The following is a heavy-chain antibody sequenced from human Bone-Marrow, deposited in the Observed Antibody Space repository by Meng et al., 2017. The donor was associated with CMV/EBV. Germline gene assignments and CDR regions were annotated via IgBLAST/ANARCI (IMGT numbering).Heavy chain of an antibody. D-gene: IGHD2-2*01. V-gene: IGHV1-69*01. CDR3: ARGGSSTSSTANYYYYGMDV. J-gene: IGHJ6*02. CDR2: IIPIFGTA. CDR1: SYA. Sequence: SYASSWVRQAPGQGLEWMGGIIPIFGTANYAQKFQGRVTITADESTSTAYMELSSLRSEDTAVYYCARGGSSTSSTANYYYYGMDVWGQGTTVTVSS.